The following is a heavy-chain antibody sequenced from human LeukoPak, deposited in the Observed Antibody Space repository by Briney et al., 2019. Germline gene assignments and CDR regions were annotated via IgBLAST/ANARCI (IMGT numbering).Heavy chain of an antibody. CDR1: GYTFTSYG. CDR3: ARVATDYYGSGSCSGFDY. V-gene: IGHV1-18*01. CDR2: ISAYNGNT. J-gene: IGHJ4*02. Sequence: ASVKVSCKASGYTFTSYGISWVRQAPGQGLEWMGWISAYNGNTNYAQKLQGRVTMTTDTSTSTAYMEVRSLRSDDTAVYYCARVATDYYGSGSCSGFDYWGQGTLVTVSS. D-gene: IGHD3-10*01.